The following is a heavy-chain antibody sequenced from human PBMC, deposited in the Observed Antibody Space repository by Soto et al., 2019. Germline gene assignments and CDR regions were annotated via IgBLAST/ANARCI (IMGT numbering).Heavy chain of an antibody. J-gene: IGHJ4*02. Sequence: GGSLRLSCAASGFTFSMYWMHWVRQVPGKGPEWVSRINDDGISTNYADSVKGRFTISRDNAKNTLYLQMNALRVEDTAVYYCTRGPRSTSTGTGAFWGQGXLVTVYS. CDR2: INDDGIST. CDR1: GFTFSMYW. CDR3: TRGPRSTSTGTGAF. D-gene: IGHD1-1*01. V-gene: IGHV3-74*01.